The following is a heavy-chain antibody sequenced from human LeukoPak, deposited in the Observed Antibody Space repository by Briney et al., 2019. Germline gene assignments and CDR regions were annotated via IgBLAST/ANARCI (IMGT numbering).Heavy chain of an antibody. CDR3: ARDSPLTGIAARGFDY. V-gene: IGHV4-4*07. J-gene: IGHJ4*02. CDR2: IYTSGST. CDR1: GGSISSDY. D-gene: IGHD6-6*01. Sequence: SETLSLTCTVSGGSISSDYWSWIRQPAGKGLEWIGRIYTSGSTNYNPSLKSRVTMSVDTSKNQFSLKLSSVTAADTAVYYCARDSPLTGIAARGFDYWGQGTLVTVSS.